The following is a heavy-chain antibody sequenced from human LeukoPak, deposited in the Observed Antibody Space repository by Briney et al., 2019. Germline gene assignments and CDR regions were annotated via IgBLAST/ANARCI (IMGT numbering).Heavy chain of an antibody. D-gene: IGHD6-19*01. J-gene: IGHJ6*02. CDR1: GFTFDDYA. V-gene: IGHV3-9*01. Sequence: PGGSLRLSCAASGFTFDDYAMHWVRQAPGKGLEWVSGISWNSGSIGYADSVKGRFTISRDNAKNSLCLQMNSLRAEDTALYYCARTWGGVAVAGTFYYYYGMGVWGQGTTVTVSS. CDR3: ARTWGGVAVAGTFYYYYGMGV. CDR2: ISWNSGSI.